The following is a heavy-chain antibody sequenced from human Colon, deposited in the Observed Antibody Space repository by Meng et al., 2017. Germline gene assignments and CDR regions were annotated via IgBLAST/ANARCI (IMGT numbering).Heavy chain of an antibody. CDR3: ARTNYGDYNWFDP. CDR1: GGSISSGGFY. D-gene: IGHD4-17*01. V-gene: IGHV4-31*03. J-gene: IGHJ5*02. CDR2: IYYSGST. Sequence: QAHAQESGPGLVKPSPTLSLTCTVSGGSISSGGFYWSWIRQHPGKGLEWIGYIYYSGSTYYNPSLRSRVAISIDTSKNQFSLKLTSVTAADTAVYFCARTNYGDYNWFDPWGQGTLVTVSS.